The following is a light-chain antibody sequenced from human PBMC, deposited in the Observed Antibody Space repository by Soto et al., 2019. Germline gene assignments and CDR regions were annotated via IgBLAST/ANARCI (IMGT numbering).Light chain of an antibody. Sequence: QAVLTQSPSSSASLGASVKLTSTLSSGHSSYAIAWHQQQPEKGPRYLMKLNSDGSHSKGDGIPDRFSGSSSGAERYLTISSLQSEDEADYYGQTWGTGIVVFGGGTKLTVL. CDR2: LNSDGSH. CDR3: QTWGTGIVV. J-gene: IGLJ2*01. V-gene: IGLV4-69*01. CDR1: SGHSSYA.